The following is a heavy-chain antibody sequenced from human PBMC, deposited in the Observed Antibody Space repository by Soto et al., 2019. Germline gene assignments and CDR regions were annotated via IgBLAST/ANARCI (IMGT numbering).Heavy chain of an antibody. CDR2: IYPGDSDT. V-gene: IGHV5-51*01. D-gene: IGHD2-21*01. CDR3: ASGDGPHRFDY. J-gene: IGHJ4*02. CDR1: GYTFTNYW. Sequence: PGESLKISCEASGYTFTNYWIGWVRQMPGTGLEWMGIIYPGDSDTRYSPSFQGQVTISADKSISTAYLQWSSLKASDTAMYYCASGDGPHRFDYWGQGTLVNVSS.